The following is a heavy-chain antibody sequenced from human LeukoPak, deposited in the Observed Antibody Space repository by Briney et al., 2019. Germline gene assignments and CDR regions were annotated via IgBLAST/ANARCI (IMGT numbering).Heavy chain of an antibody. D-gene: IGHD4-17*01. J-gene: IGHJ4*02. V-gene: IGHV3-30*07. CDR2: ISYDGSNK. Sequence: GGSLRLSCAASGFTFSSYAMHWVRQAPGKGLEGVAVISYDGSNKYYADSVKGRFTISRDNSRNTLSLQMNSLRVDDTAVYYCARGFRSVTTWGYFDYWGQGALVTVSS. CDR1: GFTFSSYA. CDR3: ARGFRSVTTWGYFDY.